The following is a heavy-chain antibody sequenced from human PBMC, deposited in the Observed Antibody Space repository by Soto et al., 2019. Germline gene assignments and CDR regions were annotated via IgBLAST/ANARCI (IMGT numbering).Heavy chain of an antibody. CDR1: GGSISSGGYY. CDR3: ARDGSSGGEAFDY. V-gene: IGHV4-31*03. D-gene: IGHD1-26*01. J-gene: IGHJ4*02. Sequence: SETLSLTCTVSGGSISSGGYYWSWIRQHPGKGLEWIGYIYYSGSTYYNPSLKSRVTISVDTSKNQFSLKLSSVTAADTAVYYCARDGSSGGEAFDYWGQGTLVTVSS. CDR2: IYYSGST.